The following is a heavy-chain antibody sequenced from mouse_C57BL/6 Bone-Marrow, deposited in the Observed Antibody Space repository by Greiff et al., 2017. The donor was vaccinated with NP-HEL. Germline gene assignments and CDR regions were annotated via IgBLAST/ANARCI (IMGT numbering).Heavy chain of an antibody. V-gene: IGHV5-2*03. CDR3: ARRVGRRLYWYFDV. CDR1: EYEFPSHD. Sequence: EVKVVESGGGLVQPGESLKLSCESNEYEFPSHDMSWVRKTPEKRLELVAAINSDGGSTYYPDTMERRFIISRDNTKKTLYLQMSSLRSEDTALYYCARRVGRRLYWYFDVWGTGTTVTVSS. CDR2: INSDGGST. J-gene: IGHJ1*03.